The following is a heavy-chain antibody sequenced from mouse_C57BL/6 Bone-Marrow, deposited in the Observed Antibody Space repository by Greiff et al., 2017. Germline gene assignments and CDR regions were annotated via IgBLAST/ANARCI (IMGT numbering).Heavy chain of an antibody. CDR3: ARRDGYWAY. D-gene: IGHD2-3*01. V-gene: IGHV1-55*01. CDR2: IYPGSGST. CDR1: GYTFTSYW. Sequence: QVHLQQSGAELVKPGASVKMSCKASGYTFTSYWITWVKQRPGQGLEWIGDIYPGSGSTNYNEKFKSKAPLTVDTSSSTAYMRLSSLTSEDSACYYCARRDGYWAYEGQGTVTTVTA. J-gene: IGHJ3*01.